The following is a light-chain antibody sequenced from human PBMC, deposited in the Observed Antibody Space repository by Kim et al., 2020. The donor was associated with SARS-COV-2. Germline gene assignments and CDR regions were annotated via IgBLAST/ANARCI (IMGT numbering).Light chain of an antibody. J-gene: IGLJ1*01. CDR2: DVS. CDR1: SSDVGGYNY. V-gene: IGLV2-14*03. CDR3: SSYTSSNTYV. Sequence: GQSITISCTGTSSDVGGYNYVSWYQQHPGKAPKLMIYDVSNRPSGFSNRFSGSKSGNTASLTISGLQAEDEADYYCSSYTSSNTYVFGPGTKVTVL.